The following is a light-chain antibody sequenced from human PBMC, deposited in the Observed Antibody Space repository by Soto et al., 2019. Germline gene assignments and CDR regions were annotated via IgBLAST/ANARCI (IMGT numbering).Light chain of an antibody. CDR3: QQYNSWRQIT. Sequence: EIVMTQSPATLSVSPGERATLSCRASQSIRINVGWYQQRPGQAPRLLIYGASTRATGIPARISGSGSGPKITLTNSIPDCKDSAVYYCQQYNSWRQITFGQGTRLEIK. J-gene: IGKJ5*01. CDR2: GAS. V-gene: IGKV3-15*01. CDR1: QSIRIN.